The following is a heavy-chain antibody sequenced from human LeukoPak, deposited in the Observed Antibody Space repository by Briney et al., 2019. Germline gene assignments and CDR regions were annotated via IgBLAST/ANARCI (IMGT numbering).Heavy chain of an antibody. CDR1: GFTFDDYA. CDR2: ISWNSGSI. Sequence: GGSLRLSCAASGFTFDDYAMHWVRQAPGKGLEWVSGISWNSGSIGYADSVKGRFTISRDNAKNSLYLQMNSLRAEDTALYYCAKDKYSSGWYVEYWGQGTLVTVSS. CDR3: AKDKYSSGWYVEY. J-gene: IGHJ4*02. D-gene: IGHD6-19*01. V-gene: IGHV3-9*01.